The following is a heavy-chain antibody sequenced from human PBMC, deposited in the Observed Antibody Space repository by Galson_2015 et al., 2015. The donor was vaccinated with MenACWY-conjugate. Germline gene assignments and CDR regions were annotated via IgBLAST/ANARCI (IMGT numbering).Heavy chain of an antibody. CDR1: GFSLSRYS. D-gene: IGHD4-17*01. CDR3: ARVGYGESVTPDDY. CDR2: ITSSSSTI. V-gene: IGHV3-48*04. J-gene: IGHJ4*02. Sequence: SLRLSCAASGFSLSRYSMNWVRQAPGKGLEWISYITSSSSTIYYADSAKGRFTISRDNAKNSLYLQMNSLRAEDTAVYYCARVGYGESVTPDDYWGRGTLVTVSS.